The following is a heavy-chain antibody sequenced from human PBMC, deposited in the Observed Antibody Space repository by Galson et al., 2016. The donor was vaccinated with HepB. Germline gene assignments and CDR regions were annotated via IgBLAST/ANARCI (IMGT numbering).Heavy chain of an antibody. CDR3: ARDLSNDFGPLDS. CDR2: GIPVFGSP. Sequence: SVKVSCKASGDSFNLALSWVRQAPGQGLELIGGGIPVFGSPTYAQKFRDRVTITADASTRTAYMELSSLRSEDTAIYFCARDLSNDFGPLDSWGQGTLVTVSS. J-gene: IGHJ4*02. D-gene: IGHD4-17*01. CDR1: GDSFNLA. V-gene: IGHV1-69*13.